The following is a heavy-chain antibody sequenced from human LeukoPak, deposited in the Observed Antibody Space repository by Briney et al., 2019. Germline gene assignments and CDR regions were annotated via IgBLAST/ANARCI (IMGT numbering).Heavy chain of an antibody. V-gene: IGHV1-24*01. CDR2: FDPEDGET. D-gene: IGHD1-1*01. J-gene: IGHJ1*01. Sequence: ASVKVSCKVSGYTLTELSMHWVRQAPGKGLEWMGGFDPEDGETIYAQKFQGRVTMTEVTSTDTAYMELSTLRSEDTAVYYCATSLWSYFQHWGQGTLVTVSS. CDR3: ATSLWSYFQH. CDR1: GYTLTELS.